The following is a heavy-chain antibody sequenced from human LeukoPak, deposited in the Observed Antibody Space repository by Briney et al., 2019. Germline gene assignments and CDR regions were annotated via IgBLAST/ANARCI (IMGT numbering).Heavy chain of an antibody. V-gene: IGHV3-48*03. J-gene: IGHJ1*01. CDR3: ARKEH. Sequence: GGSLRLSCAASGFTFSSYEMNWVRRAPGRGLEWVSYISSSGSAIYYADSVKGRFTVSRDNAKNSLYLQMNSLRAEDTALYYCARKEHWGQGTLVTVSS. CDR2: ISSSGSAI. CDR1: GFTFSSYE.